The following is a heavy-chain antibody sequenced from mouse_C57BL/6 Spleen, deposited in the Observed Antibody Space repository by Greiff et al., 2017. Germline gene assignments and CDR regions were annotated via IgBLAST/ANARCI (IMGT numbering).Heavy chain of an antibody. CDR2: IDPETGGT. CDR1: GYTFTDYE. Sequence: VQLQQSGAELVRPGASVTLSCKASGYTFTDYEMHWVKQTPVHGLEWIGAIDPETGGTAYNQKFKGKAILTADKSSSTAYMELRSLTSEDSAVYYCTRSYYGNLYYYAMDYWGQGTSVTVSS. V-gene: IGHV1-15*01. D-gene: IGHD2-10*01. J-gene: IGHJ4*01. CDR3: TRSYYGNLYYYAMDY.